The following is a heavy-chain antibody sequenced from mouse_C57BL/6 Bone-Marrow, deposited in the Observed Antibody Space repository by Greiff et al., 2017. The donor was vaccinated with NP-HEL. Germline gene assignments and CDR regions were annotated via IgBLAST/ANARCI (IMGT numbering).Heavy chain of an antibody. D-gene: IGHD2-4*01. J-gene: IGHJ2*01. CDR2: ITPSSGYT. CDR3: ARGGSYYDCAGDY. V-gene: IGHV1-4*01. CDR1: GYTFTSYT. Sequence: QVQLQQSGAELARPGASVKMSCKASGYTFTSYTMHWVKQRPGQGLEWIGYITPSSGYTKYNQKFQDKATLTADKSSSTAYMQLSSLTSEDSAVYSGARGGSYYDCAGDYCGQGTAPTVSS.